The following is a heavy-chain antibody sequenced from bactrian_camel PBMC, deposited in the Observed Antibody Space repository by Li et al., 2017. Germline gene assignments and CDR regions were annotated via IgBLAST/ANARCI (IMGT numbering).Heavy chain of an antibody. CDR1: GNTYNLNC. D-gene: IGHD1*01. CDR2: IYALSGGT. J-gene: IGHJ4*01. V-gene: IGHV3S53*01. CDR3: ATNRGSIYCSSRSWSSFDY. Sequence: HVQLVESGGGSVPPGGSVRLSCAASGNTYNLNCLGWFRQAPGMERELVASIYALSGGTKYVDAVKDRFLVTRDNAKNTVNLQMNSLKPEDTGMYYCATNRGSIYCSSRSWSSFDYRGQGTQVTVS.